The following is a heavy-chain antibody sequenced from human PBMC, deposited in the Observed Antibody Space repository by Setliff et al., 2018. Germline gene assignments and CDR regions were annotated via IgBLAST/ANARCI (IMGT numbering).Heavy chain of an antibody. Sequence: SETLSLTCVVYGDSFSDYYWSWIRQPAGEGLEFLGLKYVNGGTNYNPSLQSRVTISADASKNQLSLRLDSVTAADTAVYFCVRGGGYTRDWFDPWGQGIVVTVSS. V-gene: IGHV4-59*10. CDR1: GDSFSDYY. J-gene: IGHJ5*02. CDR3: VRGGGYTRDWFDP. D-gene: IGHD1-26*01. CDR2: KYVNGGT.